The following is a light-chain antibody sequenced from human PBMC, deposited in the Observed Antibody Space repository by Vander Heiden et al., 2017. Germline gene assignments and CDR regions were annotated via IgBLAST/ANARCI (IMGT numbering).Light chain of an antibody. Sequence: QTVVTQEPSFSVSPGGTVTLTCGLSSGSVSTNFYPSWYQQTPCQAPRTLIYNTNIRSSGVPDRFSGSISGNKAALTITGAQADDESDYYCVLFMGSGIRVFGTGTKVTVL. CDR3: VLFMGSGIRV. V-gene: IGLV8-61*01. J-gene: IGLJ1*01. CDR2: NTN. CDR1: SGSVSTNFY.